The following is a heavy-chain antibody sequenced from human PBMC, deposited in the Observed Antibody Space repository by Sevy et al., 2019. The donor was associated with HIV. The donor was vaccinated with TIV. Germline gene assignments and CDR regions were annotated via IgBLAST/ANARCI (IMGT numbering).Heavy chain of an antibody. CDR2: INGDGNSP. V-gene: IGHV3-74*01. CDR3: AREGVDFWSGPVDYYYGMDV. D-gene: IGHD3-3*01. CDR1: GFTFSKYW. Sequence: GGSPRLSCEVSGFTFSKYWMHWVRQAPGKGLVWVSRINGDGNSPIYADSVQGRFTISRDNAKNTLFLQMNSLRAEDTGIYYCAREGVDFWSGPVDYYYGMDVWGQGTTVTVSS. J-gene: IGHJ6*02.